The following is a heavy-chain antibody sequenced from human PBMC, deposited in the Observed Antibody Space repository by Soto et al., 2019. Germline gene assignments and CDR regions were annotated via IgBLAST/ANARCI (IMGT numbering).Heavy chain of an antibody. CDR1: GGSISGFY. CDR3: ARGPFCGNDCYFDV. V-gene: IGHV4-4*07. CDR2: IYSSGAT. J-gene: IGHJ4*02. D-gene: IGHD2-21*02. Sequence: SETLSLTCTVAGGSISGFYWSWVRQPAGKGLEWIGRIYSSGATKYNPSLRNRGTMSVDTSTDQYSLNLASMTAADTAVYFCARGPFCGNDCYFDVWGQGAQVT.